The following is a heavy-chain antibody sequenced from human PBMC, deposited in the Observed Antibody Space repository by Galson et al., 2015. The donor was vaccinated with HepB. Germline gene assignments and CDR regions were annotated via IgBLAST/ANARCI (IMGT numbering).Heavy chain of an antibody. CDR1: GFTFSSYG. J-gene: IGHJ4*02. CDR2: ISGSGGST. CDR3: ATRGGSGSYYL. D-gene: IGHD3-10*01. V-gene: IGHV3-23*01. Sequence: SLRLSCAASGFTFSSYGMHWVRQAPGKGLEWVSAISGSGGSTYYADSVKGRFTISRDNSKNTLYLQMNSLRAEDTAVYYCATRGGSGSYYLWGQGTLVTVSS.